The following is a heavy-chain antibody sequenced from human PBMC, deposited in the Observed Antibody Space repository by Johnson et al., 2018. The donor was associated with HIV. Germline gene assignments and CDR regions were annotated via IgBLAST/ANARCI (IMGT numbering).Heavy chain of an antibody. Sequence: VQLVESGGGLVQPGGSLRLSCAASGFTFSSYWMHWVRQAPGKGLEWVANIKQDGSEKYYVDSVKGRFTISRDNAKNSLYLQMNSLRAEDTAVYYCAREWVNGAFDIWGQGTMVTVS. D-gene: IGHD1-1*01. J-gene: IGHJ3*02. CDR2: IKQDGSEK. V-gene: IGHV3-7*05. CDR1: GFTFSSYW. CDR3: AREWVNGAFDI.